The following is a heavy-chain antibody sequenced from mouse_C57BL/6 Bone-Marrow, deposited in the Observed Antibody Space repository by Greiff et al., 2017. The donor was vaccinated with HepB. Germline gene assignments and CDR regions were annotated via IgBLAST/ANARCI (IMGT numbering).Heavy chain of an antibody. V-gene: IGHV5-12*01. Sequence: QLVESGGGLVQPGGSLKLSCAASGFTFSDYYMYWVRQTPEKRLEWVAYISNGGGSTYYPDTVKGRFTISRDNAKNTLYLQMSRLKSEDTAMYYCARSYYGSSPWFAYWGQGTLVTVSA. D-gene: IGHD1-1*01. J-gene: IGHJ3*01. CDR2: ISNGGGST. CDR3: ARSYYGSSPWFAY. CDR1: GFTFSDYY.